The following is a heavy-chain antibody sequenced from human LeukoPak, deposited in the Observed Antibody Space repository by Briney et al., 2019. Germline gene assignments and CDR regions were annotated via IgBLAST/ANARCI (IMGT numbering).Heavy chain of an antibody. CDR3: ARDRDYDFWSASYFDY. CDR1: GFTFSFYS. V-gene: IGHV3-30*03. D-gene: IGHD3-3*01. CDR2: ISYDGSNK. J-gene: IGHJ4*02. Sequence: GGSLRLSCAASGFTFSFYSMNWVRQAPGKGLEWVAVISYDGSNKYYAASVKGRFTISRDNSKNTLYLQMNSLRAEDTAVYYCARDRDYDFWSASYFDYWGQGTLVTVSS.